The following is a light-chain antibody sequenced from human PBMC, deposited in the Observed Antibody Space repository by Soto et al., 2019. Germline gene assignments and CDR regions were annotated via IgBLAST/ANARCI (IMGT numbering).Light chain of an antibody. CDR3: QQYGSSPFT. Sequence: EIMLTQSPGTLSLSPGVRATLSCRASQSISNSHLAWYQQKPGQAPRLLIYGASSRATGIPDRFSGSGSGTDFTLTISRLEPGDFAVYYCQQYGSSPFTFGQGTKVEIK. V-gene: IGKV3-20*01. CDR1: QSISNSH. CDR2: GAS. J-gene: IGKJ2*01.